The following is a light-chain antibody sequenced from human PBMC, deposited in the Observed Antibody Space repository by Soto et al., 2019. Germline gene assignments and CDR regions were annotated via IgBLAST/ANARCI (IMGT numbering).Light chain of an antibody. CDR3: QHYNAFPWP. J-gene: IGKJ1*01. V-gene: IGKV1-5*01. CDR2: GAS. CDR1: QSISDW. Sequence: DIQMTQSPSTLSASVGDRVTITCRASQSISDWLAWYQQKPGKVPQLLIYGASRLESGVPSRFSGRGSGTEFTLTIGGLQPDDFATYYCQHYNAFPWPFGQGTQVEIK.